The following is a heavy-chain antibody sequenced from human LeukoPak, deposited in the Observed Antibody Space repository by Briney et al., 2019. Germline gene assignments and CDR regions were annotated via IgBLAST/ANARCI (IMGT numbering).Heavy chain of an antibody. V-gene: IGHV3-66*02. D-gene: IGHD3-3*01. J-gene: IGHJ4*02. Sequence: GGSLRLSCAASGFTVTNTYMSWVRQAPGKGQEWVSTIYSGGSTYYEDSVKGRFTVSRDTSKNTLYLQMNRLRPEDTAMYYCARDLRLKWFFDYWGQGTLVTVSS. CDR3: ARDLRLKWFFDY. CDR1: GFTVTNTY. CDR2: IYSGGST.